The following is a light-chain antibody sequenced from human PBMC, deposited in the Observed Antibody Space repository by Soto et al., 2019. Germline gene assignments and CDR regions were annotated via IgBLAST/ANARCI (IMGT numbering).Light chain of an antibody. CDR2: RAS. CDR1: QSVSSY. Sequence: EIVLTQSPATLSLSPGERATLSCRASQSVSSYLAWYQQKPGQAPRLLIYRASTRAAGLPDRFSGSGSETEFTLTISSLQSEDFAVYYCQQYNKWPITFGQGTRLEIK. V-gene: IGKV3-15*01. J-gene: IGKJ5*01. CDR3: QQYNKWPIT.